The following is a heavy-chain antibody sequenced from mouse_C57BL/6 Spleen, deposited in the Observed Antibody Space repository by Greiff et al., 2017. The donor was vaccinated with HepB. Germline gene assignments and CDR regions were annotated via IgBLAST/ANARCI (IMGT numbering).Heavy chain of an antibody. V-gene: IGHV1-15*01. CDR3: ARENY. J-gene: IGHJ2*01. CDR1: GYTFTDYE. Sequence: VQLQQSGAELVRPGASVTLSCKASGYTFTDYEMHWVKQTPVHGLEWIGAIDPETGGTAYNQKFKGKAILTADKSSSTAYMQLSSLTSEDSAVYYCARENYWGQGTTLTVSS. CDR2: IDPETGGT.